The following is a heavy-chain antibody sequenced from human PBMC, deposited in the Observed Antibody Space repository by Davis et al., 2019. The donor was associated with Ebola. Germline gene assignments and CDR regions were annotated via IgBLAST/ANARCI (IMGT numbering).Heavy chain of an antibody. V-gene: IGHV1-69*13. J-gene: IGHJ5*02. CDR1: GGTFSSYA. D-gene: IGHD3-3*01. Sequence: SVKVSCKASGGTFSSYAISWVRQAPGQGLEWMGGIIPIFGTANYAQKFQGRVTITADESTSTAYMELSSLRSEDTAVYYCARAWSITIFGVARGWFDPWGQGTLVTVSS. CDR2: IIPIFGTA. CDR3: ARAWSITIFGVARGWFDP.